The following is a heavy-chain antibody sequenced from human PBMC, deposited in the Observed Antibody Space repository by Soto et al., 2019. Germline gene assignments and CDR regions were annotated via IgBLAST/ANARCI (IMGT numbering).Heavy chain of an antibody. CDR1: GFILSTYA. V-gene: IGHV3-30-3*01. D-gene: IGHD2-15*01. CDR3: ARAGCDGGSCYTLVGLRYGMDV. CDR2: ISYDGNNK. Sequence: QVQLVESGGGVVQPGRSLRLSCAASGFILSTYAMYWVRQAPGKGLEWVAVISYDGNNKYYADSVKGRFTISRDNSKNTLCLQMNSLRAEDTDVYYCARAGCDGGSCYTLVGLRYGMDVWGQGTTVTVSS. J-gene: IGHJ6*02.